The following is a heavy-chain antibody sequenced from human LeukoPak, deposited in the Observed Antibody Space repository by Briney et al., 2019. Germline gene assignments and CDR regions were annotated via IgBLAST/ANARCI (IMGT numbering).Heavy chain of an antibody. CDR3: AKLLWFGESHDY. Sequence: GRSLRLSCAASGFTFSSYGMHWVRQAPGKGLEWVAVISYDGSNKYYADSVKGRFTISRDNSKNTLYLQMNSLRAEGTAVYYCAKLLWFGESHDYWGQGTLVTVSS. J-gene: IGHJ4*02. V-gene: IGHV3-30*18. D-gene: IGHD3-10*01. CDR1: GFTFSSYG. CDR2: ISYDGSNK.